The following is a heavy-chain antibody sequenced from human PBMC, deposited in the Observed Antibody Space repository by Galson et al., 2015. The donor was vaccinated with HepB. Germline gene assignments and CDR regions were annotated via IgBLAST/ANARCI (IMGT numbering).Heavy chain of an antibody. V-gene: IGHV1-69*08. D-gene: IGHD3-16*01. J-gene: IGHJ4*02. CDR2: IIPIFGAT. CDR1: GGTFSTYT. CDR3: AREDVTGEKLPGVY. Sequence: SVKVSCKASGGTFSTYTVSWVRQAPGQGLEWMGRIIPIFGATNYARKFQGRVTITADKPTNTAYMELSSLRSEDTAVYYCAREDVTGEKLPGVYWGQGTLVTVSS.